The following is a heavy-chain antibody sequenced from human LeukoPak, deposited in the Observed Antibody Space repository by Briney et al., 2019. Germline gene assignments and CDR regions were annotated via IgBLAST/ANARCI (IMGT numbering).Heavy chain of an antibody. J-gene: IGHJ6*03. CDR1: GYAFTSYD. D-gene: IGHD3-3*01. Sequence: ASVKVSCKASGYAFTSYDINWVRQATGQGLEWMGWMNPNSGNTGYAQKFQGKVTITRNTSISTAYMELSSLRSEDTAVYYCARAPYYDFWSGYYNHYYYYMDVWGKGTTVTVSS. CDR2: MNPNSGNT. V-gene: IGHV1-8*03. CDR3: ARAPYYDFWSGYYNHYYYYMDV.